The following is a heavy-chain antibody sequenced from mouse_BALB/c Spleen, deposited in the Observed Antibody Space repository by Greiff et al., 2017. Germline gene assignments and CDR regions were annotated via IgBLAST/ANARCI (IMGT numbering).Heavy chain of an antibody. Sequence: VQGVESGAELVKPGASVKMSCKAFGYTFTTYPIEWMKQNHGKSLEWIGNFHRYNGDTKYNEKFKGKDKLTVETSSSTVYLELSRLTTDDSAVYYCARTGEYDGFAYWGQGTLVTVSA. CDR2: FHRYNGDT. J-gene: IGHJ3*01. V-gene: IGHV1-47*01. D-gene: IGHD2-14*01. CDR1: GYTFTTYP. CDR3: ARTGEYDGFAY.